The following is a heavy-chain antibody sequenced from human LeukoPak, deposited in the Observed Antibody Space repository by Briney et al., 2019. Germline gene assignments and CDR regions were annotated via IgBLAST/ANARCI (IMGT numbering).Heavy chain of an antibody. D-gene: IGHD6-19*01. CDR3: ARVVAADGGNWFDP. J-gene: IGHJ5*02. CDR1: GFTFSSYG. V-gene: IGHV3-30*03. CDR2: ISYDGSNK. Sequence: GGSLRLSCAASGFTFSSYGMHWVRQAPGKGLEWVAVISYDGSNKYYADSVKGRFTISRDNSKNTLYLQMNSLRAEDTAVYYCARVVAADGGNWFDPWGQGTLVTVSS.